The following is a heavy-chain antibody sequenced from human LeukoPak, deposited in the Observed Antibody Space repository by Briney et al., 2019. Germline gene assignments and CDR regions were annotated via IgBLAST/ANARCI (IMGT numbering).Heavy chain of an antibody. D-gene: IGHD3-22*01. V-gene: IGHV3-30*18. CDR1: GFTFSSYG. Sequence: PGGSLRLSCAASGFTFSSYGMHWVRQAPGKGLEWVAVISYDGSNKYYADSVKGRFTISRDNSKNTLYLQMNSLRAEDTAVYYRAKDRFTYYYDSSGYLDYWGQGTLVTVSS. J-gene: IGHJ4*02. CDR2: ISYDGSNK. CDR3: AKDRFTYYYDSSGYLDY.